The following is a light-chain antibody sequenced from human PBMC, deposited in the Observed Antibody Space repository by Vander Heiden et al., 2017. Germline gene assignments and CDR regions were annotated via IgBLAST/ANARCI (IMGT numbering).Light chain of an antibody. CDR3: QQRSNWLWT. Sequence: EIVLTQSPATLPLSPGERATLSCRASQSVSSYLAWDQQKPGQAPRLLIYDASNRATGIPARFSGSGSGTDFTLTISSLEPEDFAVYYCQQRSNWLWTFGQGTKVEIK. CDR1: QSVSSY. J-gene: IGKJ1*01. CDR2: DAS. V-gene: IGKV3-11*01.